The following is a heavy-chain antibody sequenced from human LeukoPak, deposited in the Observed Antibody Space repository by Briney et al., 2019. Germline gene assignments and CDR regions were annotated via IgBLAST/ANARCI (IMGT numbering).Heavy chain of an antibody. V-gene: IGHV3-23*01. J-gene: IGHJ4*02. CDR1: GFSFHNFV. Sequence: GGSLRLSCAASGFSFHNFVMSWVRQAPGKGLEFVSALTFSGSSTYNSDSVKGRFTISRDNSKNTLYLQMNSLRAEDAAVYYCARVRDCGGDCYNYYFDYWGQGTLVTVSS. CDR3: ARVRDCGGDCYNYYFDY. CDR2: LTFSGSST. D-gene: IGHD2-21*02.